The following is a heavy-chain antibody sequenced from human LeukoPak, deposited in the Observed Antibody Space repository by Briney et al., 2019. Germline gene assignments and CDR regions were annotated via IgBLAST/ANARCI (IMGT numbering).Heavy chain of an antibody. D-gene: IGHD7-27*01. J-gene: IGHJ4*02. V-gene: IGHV1-69*13. Sequence: SVKVSCKASGGTFSSYAISWVRQAPGQGLEWMGGIIPIFGTANYAQKFQGRVTITADESTSTAYMELRSLRSDDTAVYYCARTGDRAYYFDYWGQGTLVTVSS. CDR1: GGTFSSYA. CDR3: ARTGDRAYYFDY. CDR2: IIPIFGTA.